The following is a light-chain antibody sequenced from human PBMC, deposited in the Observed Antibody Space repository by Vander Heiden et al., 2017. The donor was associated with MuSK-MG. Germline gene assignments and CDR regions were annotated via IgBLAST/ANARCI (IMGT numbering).Light chain of an antibody. Sequence: SYVLTQPPSVSVAPGQTARITWDGNDIGRKSVHWYQQKPGQAPVLVVYDDYDRPSGIPERFSGSNSGNTATLTSSRVAAGDEADYSCQVWESGSDHRVFGGGTQLTVL. V-gene: IGLV3-21*02. CDR1: DIGRKS. CDR2: DDY. CDR3: QVWESGSDHRV. J-gene: IGLJ2*01.